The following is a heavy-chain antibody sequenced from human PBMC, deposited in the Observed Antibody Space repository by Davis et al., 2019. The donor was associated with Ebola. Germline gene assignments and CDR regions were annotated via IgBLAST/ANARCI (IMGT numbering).Heavy chain of an antibody. CDR1: GGTFSSYA. D-gene: IGHD7-27*01. CDR2: IIPIFGTA. Sequence: SVKVSCKASGGTFSSYAISWVRQAPGQGLEWMGGIIPIFGTANYAQKFQGRVTITADKSTSTAYMELSSLRSEDTAVYYCARATGTGDWYYYYGMDVWGQGTTVTVSS. J-gene: IGHJ6*02. V-gene: IGHV1-69*06. CDR3: ARATGTGDWYYYYGMDV.